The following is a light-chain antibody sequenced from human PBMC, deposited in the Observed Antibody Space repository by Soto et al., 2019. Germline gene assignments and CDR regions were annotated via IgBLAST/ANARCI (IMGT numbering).Light chain of an antibody. CDR2: DVP. CDR3: QQYNNWPFS. J-gene: IGKJ5*01. CDR1: QGVTTN. V-gene: IGKV3-15*01. Sequence: EIVVTQSPVTPSVSPGERATLSCRAGQGVTTNFAWYQQKSGQSPRLLIYDVPIRATGVPARFSGTGSETDFTLTISGLQSEDSAVYFCQQYNNWPFSFGQGTRLEIK.